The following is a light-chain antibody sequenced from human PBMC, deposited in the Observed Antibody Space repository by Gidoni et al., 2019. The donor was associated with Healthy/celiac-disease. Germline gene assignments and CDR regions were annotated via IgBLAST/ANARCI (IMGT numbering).Light chain of an antibody. Sequence: IQMTQSPSSLSASVGDRVTITCRASQSISSYLNWYQQKPGKAPKLLIYAASSLQSGVPSRFSGSGSGTDFTITSSSLQPEDFATYYCQQSYSTPFTFGPGTKVDIK. CDR3: QQSYSTPFT. J-gene: IGKJ3*01. CDR1: QSISSY. V-gene: IGKV1-39*01. CDR2: AAS.